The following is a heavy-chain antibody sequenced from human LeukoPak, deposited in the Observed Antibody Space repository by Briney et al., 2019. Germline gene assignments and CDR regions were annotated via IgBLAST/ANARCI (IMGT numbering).Heavy chain of an antibody. V-gene: IGHV3-33*01. CDR2: IWYDGSNK. Sequence: PGGSLRLSCVASGFTFSNYGFHWVRQAPGKGGEGVADIWYDGSNKYYGDSVKGRFTISRDNSKNTLYLQMNSLRAEDTALYYCARVKGITTAGTGFAFDLWGQGTMVTVSS. CDR3: ARVKGITTAGTGFAFDL. J-gene: IGHJ3*01. D-gene: IGHD6-13*01. CDR1: GFTFSNYG.